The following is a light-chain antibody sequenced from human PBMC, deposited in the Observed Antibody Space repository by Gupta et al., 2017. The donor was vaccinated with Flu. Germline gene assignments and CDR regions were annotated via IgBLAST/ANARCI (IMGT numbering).Light chain of an antibody. J-gene: IGLJ1*01. V-gene: IGLV2-11*01. CDR2: DVS. CDR3: CSYAGSYTFV. Sequence: QSALTQPRSVSGSPGQSVTIPCTGTSSDVGGYNSVSWYQQHAGKAPKVMIYDVSNRPSGVPDRFSGSKSGNTASLTISGLQAEDEADYYCCSYAGSYTFVFGSGTKVTVL. CDR1: SSDVGGYNS.